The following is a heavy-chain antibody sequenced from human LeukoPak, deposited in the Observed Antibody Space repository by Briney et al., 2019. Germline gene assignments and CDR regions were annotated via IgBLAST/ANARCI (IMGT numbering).Heavy chain of an antibody. CDR3: ARDVSPPHGGNSFSFDS. J-gene: IGHJ4*02. CDR2: ISRSGITI. CDR1: GFSFSDYY. Sequence: GGSLRLSCAASGFSFSDYYMTWIRQAPGMVLEWISYISRSGITIKYADSVKGRFTISRDNAKNSVYLQMNSLRAEDTAVYYCARDVSPPHGGNSFSFDSWGQGSLVTVSS. D-gene: IGHD4-23*01. V-gene: IGHV3-11*04.